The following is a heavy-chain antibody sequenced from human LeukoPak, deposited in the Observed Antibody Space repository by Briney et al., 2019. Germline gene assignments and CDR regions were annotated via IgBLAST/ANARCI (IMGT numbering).Heavy chain of an antibody. CDR3: AGVAGSIDY. V-gene: IGHV1-8*03. CDR2: MNLKSGYT. J-gene: IGHJ4*02. Sequence: GASVKVSCKASGYSFTTYDINWVRQATGQGLEWMGWMNLKSGYTGYAQKFQGRVTITRDTSTSTVYMELSSLRSEDTAVYYCAGVAGSIDYWGQGTLVTVSS. D-gene: IGHD1-26*01. CDR1: GYSFTTYD.